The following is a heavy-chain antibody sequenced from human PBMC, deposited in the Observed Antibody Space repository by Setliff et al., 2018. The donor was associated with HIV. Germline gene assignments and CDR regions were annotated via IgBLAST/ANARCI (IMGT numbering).Heavy chain of an antibody. J-gene: IGHJ3*02. CDR1: GFIFSNYA. CDR2: IKQDGSEK. Sequence: GGSLRLSCAGSGFIFSNYAMSWVRQAPGKGLEWVANIKQDGSEKYYVDSVKGRFTISRDNAKNSLYLQMNSLRAEDTAVYYCARGYAFDIWGQGTMVTVSS. V-gene: IGHV3-7*01. CDR3: ARGYAFDI.